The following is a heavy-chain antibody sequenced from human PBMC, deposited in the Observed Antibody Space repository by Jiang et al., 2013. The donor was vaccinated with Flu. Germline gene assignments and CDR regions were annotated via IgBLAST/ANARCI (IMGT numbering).Heavy chain of an antibody. V-gene: IGHV6-1*01. CDR3: AREVEVSTIFAWFDP. Sequence: SQTLSLTCAISGDSVSSNSAAWNWIRQSPSRGLEWLGRTYYRSKWRVDYAVSVKSRITINPDASKNQFSLQLDSVTVEDTAVYYCAREVEVSTIFAWFDPWDQGTLVTVSS. D-gene: IGHD5/OR15-5a*01. J-gene: IGHJ5*02. CDR2: TYYRSKWRV. CDR1: GDSVSSNSAA.